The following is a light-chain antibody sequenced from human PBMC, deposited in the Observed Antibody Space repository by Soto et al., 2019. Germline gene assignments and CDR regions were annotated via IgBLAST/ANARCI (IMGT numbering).Light chain of an antibody. CDR2: GAS. V-gene: IGKV3-15*01. J-gene: IGKJ5*01. CDR3: QQYSNSPLT. CDR1: QRVSSD. Sequence: SLPTVPEAPRARVTXSCRASQRVSSDLAWYQEKRGQSPRLFIYGASTRAAGIAGRFSSSGPGTESTLTTTRQQSEHFAVYWCQQYSNSPLTFGPGTRLDLK.